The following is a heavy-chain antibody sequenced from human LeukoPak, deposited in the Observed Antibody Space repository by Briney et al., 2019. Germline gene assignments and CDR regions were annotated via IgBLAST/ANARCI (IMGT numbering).Heavy chain of an antibody. J-gene: IGHJ4*02. CDR2: IRYDGSNK. D-gene: IGHD6-13*01. V-gene: IGHV3-30*02. CDR3: AKSRLSSRVISGFDY. Sequence: PGGSLRLSCAASGFTFSSYGMHWVRQAPGKGLEWVAFIRYDGSNKYYADSVKGRFTISRDNSKNTLYLQMNSLRAEDTAVYYCAKSRLSSRVISGFDYWGQGTLVTVSS. CDR1: GFTFSSYG.